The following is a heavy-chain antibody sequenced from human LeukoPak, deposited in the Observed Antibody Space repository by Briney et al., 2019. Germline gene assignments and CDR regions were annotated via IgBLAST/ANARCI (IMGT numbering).Heavy chain of an antibody. V-gene: IGHV4-39*07. CDR1: GGSISSTSSY. Sequence: SETLSLTCTVSGGSISSTSSYWGWIRQPPGEGLEWIGSIYYSGGTTHYNPSLKSRVTILLDTSKNQFSLKLSSVTAADTAVYYCARVLSAIVHSWGQGTLVTVSS. CDR2: IYYSGGTT. CDR3: ARVLSAIVHS. J-gene: IGHJ4*02. D-gene: IGHD2-21*02.